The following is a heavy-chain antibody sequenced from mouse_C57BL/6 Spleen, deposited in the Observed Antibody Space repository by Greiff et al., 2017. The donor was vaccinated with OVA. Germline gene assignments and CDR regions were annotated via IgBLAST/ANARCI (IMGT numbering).Heavy chain of an antibody. CDR1: GYSITSGYY. J-gene: IGHJ2*01. CDR2: ISYDGSN. Sequence: ESGPGLVKPSQSLSLTCSVTGYSITSGYYWNWIRQFPGNKLEWMGYISYDGSNNYNPSLKNRISITRDTSKNQFFLKLNSVTTEDTATYHCARGGDYFDYWGQGTTLTVSS. CDR3: ARGGDYFDY. V-gene: IGHV3-6*01.